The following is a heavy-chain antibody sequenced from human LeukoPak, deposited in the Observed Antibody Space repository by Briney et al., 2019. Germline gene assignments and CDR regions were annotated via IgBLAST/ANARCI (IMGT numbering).Heavy chain of an antibody. D-gene: IGHD2-2*01. CDR1: GFTFSSYA. V-gene: IGHV3-64D*09. J-gene: IGHJ4*02. Sequence: GGSLRLSCSASGFTFSSYAMHWVRQAPGKGLEYVSAISSNGGSSYYADSVKGRFTISRDNSKNTLYLQMSSLRAEDTAVYYCVKRGGIVVVPAATWLAARPYWGQGTLVTVSS. CDR2: ISSNGGSS. CDR3: VKRGGIVVVPAATWLAARPY.